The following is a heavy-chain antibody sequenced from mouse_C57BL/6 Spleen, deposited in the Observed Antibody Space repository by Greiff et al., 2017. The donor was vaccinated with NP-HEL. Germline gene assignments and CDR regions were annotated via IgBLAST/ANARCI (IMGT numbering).Heavy chain of an antibody. CDR2: ILPGSGST. D-gene: IGHD1-1*01. J-gene: IGHJ2*01. V-gene: IGHV1-9*01. Sequence: QVQLQQSGAELMKPGASVKLSCKATGYTFTGYWIEWVKQRPGHGLEWIGEILPGSGSTNYNAKFKGTATFTADTSSNTAYMQLSSLTTEDSAIYYCASPTVADYWGQGTTLTVSS. CDR3: ASPTVADY. CDR1: GYTFTGYW.